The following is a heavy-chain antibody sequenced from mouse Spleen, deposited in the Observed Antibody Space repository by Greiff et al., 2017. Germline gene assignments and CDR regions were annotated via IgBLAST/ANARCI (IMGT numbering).Heavy chain of an antibody. CDR2: IDPSDSYT. D-gene: IGHD2-4*01. CDR1: GYTFTSYW. Sequence: QVQLQQPGAELVMPGASVKLSCKASGYTFTSYWMHWVKQRPGQGLEWIGEIDPSDSYTNYNQKFKGKATLTVDKSSSTAYMQLSSLTSEDSAVYYCARGLYYDYSPQAMDYWGQGTSVTVSS. J-gene: IGHJ4*01. V-gene: IGHV1-69*01. CDR3: ARGLYYDYSPQAMDY.